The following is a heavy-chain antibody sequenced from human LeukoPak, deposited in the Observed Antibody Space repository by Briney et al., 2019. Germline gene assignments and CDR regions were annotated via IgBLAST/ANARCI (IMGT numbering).Heavy chain of an antibody. Sequence: GGSLRLSCAVSGFTFSSYWMHWVRQAPGKGLVWVSRTDRDGSRINYADSVKGRFTISRDNGKNTLFLQMNSLRAEDAAVYYCVRGNDYGGPHYWGQGTLVTASS. CDR1: GFTFSSYW. D-gene: IGHD4-23*01. CDR2: TDRDGSRI. CDR3: VRGNDYGGPHY. J-gene: IGHJ4*02. V-gene: IGHV3-74*01.